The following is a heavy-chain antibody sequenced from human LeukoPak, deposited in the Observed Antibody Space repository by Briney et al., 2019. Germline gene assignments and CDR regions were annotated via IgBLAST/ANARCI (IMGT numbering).Heavy chain of an antibody. CDR3: ARDLRGSYDY. Sequence: GSLRLSCAASGFTFSDYYMSWIRQAPGKGLEWVSVIYSGGSTYYADSVKGRFTISRDNSKNTLYLQMNSLRAEDTAVYYCARDLRGSYDYWGQGTLVTVSS. CDR2: IYSGGST. J-gene: IGHJ4*02. D-gene: IGHD1-26*01. CDR1: GFTFSDYY. V-gene: IGHV3-66*01.